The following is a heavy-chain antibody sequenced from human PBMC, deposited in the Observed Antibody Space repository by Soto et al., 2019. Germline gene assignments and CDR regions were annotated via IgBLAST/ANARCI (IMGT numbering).Heavy chain of an antibody. Sequence: QVQLVQSGAEVKKPGSSVKVSCKASGGTFSSYAISWVRQAPGQGLEWMGGIIPIFGTANYAQKFRGRVTITADESTSKAYMELSSLRSEDTAVYYCVRVGYIVATSINWFDPWGQGTLVTVSS. CDR1: GGTFSSYA. CDR3: VRVGYIVATSINWFDP. V-gene: IGHV1-69*01. D-gene: IGHD5-12*01. J-gene: IGHJ5*02. CDR2: IIPIFGTA.